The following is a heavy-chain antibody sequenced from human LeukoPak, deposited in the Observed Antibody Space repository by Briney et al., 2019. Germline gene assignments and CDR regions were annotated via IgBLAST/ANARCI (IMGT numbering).Heavy chain of an antibody. D-gene: IGHD7-27*01. J-gene: IGHJ6*03. CDR2: ISGSGGST. Sequence: PGGSLRLSCAASGFTFSSYAMSWVRQAPGKGLEWVSAISGSGGSTYYADSVKGRFTISRDNSKNTLYLQMNSLRAEDTAVYYCAKSELGDYYHYYMHVWGKGTTVTVSS. CDR1: GFTFSSYA. CDR3: AKSELGDYYHYYMHV. V-gene: IGHV3-23*01.